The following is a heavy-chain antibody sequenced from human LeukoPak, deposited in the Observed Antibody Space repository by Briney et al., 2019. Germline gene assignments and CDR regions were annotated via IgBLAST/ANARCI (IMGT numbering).Heavy chain of an antibody. J-gene: IGHJ4*02. CDR1: GFVFSSAW. CDR3: ARGLCSSTVCYQGPFDF. Sequence: GGSLRLSCVASGFVFSSAWMTWVRQAPGKGLEWVGHITNKTYGGTTDYAAPVKDRFIISRDDSKNTLYLQMNRLRTDDTAVYYCARGLCSSTVCYQGPFDFWGQGMLVTVSS. CDR2: ITNKTYGGTT. V-gene: IGHV3-15*01. D-gene: IGHD2-2*01.